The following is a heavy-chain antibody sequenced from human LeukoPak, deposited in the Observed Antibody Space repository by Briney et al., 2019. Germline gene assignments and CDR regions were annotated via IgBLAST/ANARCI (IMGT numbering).Heavy chain of an antibody. CDR3: AKRDRIAARPPPYWYFDL. CDR2: IRYDGSNK. V-gene: IGHV3-30*02. D-gene: IGHD6-6*01. J-gene: IGHJ2*01. CDR1: GFTFSSYG. Sequence: GGSLRLSCAASGFTFSSYGMHWVRQAPGKGLEWVAFIRYDGSNKYYADSVKGRFTISRDNSKNTLYLQMNSLRAEDTAVYYRAKRDRIAARPPPYWYFDLWGRGTLVTVSS.